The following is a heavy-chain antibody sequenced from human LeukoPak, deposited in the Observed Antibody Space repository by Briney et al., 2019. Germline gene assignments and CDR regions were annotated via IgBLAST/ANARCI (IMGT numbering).Heavy chain of an antibody. Sequence: PGGSLRLSCAASGFTFDDYAMHWVRQAPGKGLEWVSGISWNSGSIGYADSVKGRFTISRDNAKNSLYLQMNSLRAEDTALYYCAKDIVSSRTYYYDSSGYSGIPLDYWGQGTLVTVSS. CDR2: ISWNSGSI. J-gene: IGHJ4*02. D-gene: IGHD3-22*01. CDR1: GFTFDDYA. V-gene: IGHV3-9*01. CDR3: AKDIVSSRTYYYDSSGYSGIPLDY.